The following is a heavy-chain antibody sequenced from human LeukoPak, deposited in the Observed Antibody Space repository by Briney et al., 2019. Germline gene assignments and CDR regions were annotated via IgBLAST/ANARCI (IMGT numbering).Heavy chain of an antibody. CDR1: GFTFSSYA. Sequence: PGRSLRLSCAAFGFTFSSYAMHWVRQGPGKGLEWVAVISYDGRNIHYADSVKGRFTISRDNSKNTLYLQMNSLRAEDTAVYYCARGIAILTAGDYWGQGTLVTVSS. CDR3: ARGIAILTAGDY. CDR2: ISYDGRNI. V-gene: IGHV3-30*04. D-gene: IGHD3-9*01. J-gene: IGHJ4*02.